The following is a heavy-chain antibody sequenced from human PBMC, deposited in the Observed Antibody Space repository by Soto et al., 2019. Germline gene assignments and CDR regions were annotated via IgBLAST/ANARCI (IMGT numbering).Heavy chain of an antibody. CDR3: AKDHYYDSSTYYYATD. V-gene: IGHV3-23*01. CDR2: ISGSGGST. D-gene: IGHD3-22*01. Sequence: EVQLLESGGGLVQPGGSLRLSCAASGFTFSSYAMSWVRQAPGKGLEWVSAISGSGGSTYYADSVKGRFTISRDNSKNTLYLQMNSLRAEDTAVYYCAKDHYYDSSTYYYATDWGQGTLVTVSS. CDR1: GFTFSSYA. J-gene: IGHJ4*02.